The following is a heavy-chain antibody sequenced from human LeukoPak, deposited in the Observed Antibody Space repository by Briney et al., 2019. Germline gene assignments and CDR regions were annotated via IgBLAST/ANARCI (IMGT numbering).Heavy chain of an antibody. Sequence: GGSLRLSCAASGFTFSSYAMSWVRQAAGKGLEWVSTISGSGGSTYYADSVRGRFSISRDNSANTLYLQINSLRAEDTAVFYCAKNYGSGTYHNYFDSWGQGTLVSVSS. J-gene: IGHJ4*02. CDR2: ISGSGGST. V-gene: IGHV3-23*01. CDR1: GFTFSSYA. CDR3: AKNYGSGTYHNYFDS. D-gene: IGHD3-10*01.